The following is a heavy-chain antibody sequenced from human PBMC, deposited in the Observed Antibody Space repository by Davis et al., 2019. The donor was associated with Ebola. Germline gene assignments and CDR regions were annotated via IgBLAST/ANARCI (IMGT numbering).Heavy chain of an antibody. CDR1: GGSIGSSNW. J-gene: IGHJ6*04. D-gene: IGHD3-3*01. CDR2: IYHSGST. CDR3: VRLEWTRYYGMDV. Sequence: MPSETLSLTCAVSGGSIGSSNWWSWVRQPPGKGLEWIGEIYHSGSTNYNPSLKSRVTISVDKSKNQFSLKLSSVTAADTAVYYCVRLEWTRYYGMDVWGKGTTVTVSS. V-gene: IGHV4-4*02.